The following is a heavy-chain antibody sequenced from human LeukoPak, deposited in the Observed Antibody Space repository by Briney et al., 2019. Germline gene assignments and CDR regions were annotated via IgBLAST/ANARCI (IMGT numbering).Heavy chain of an antibody. D-gene: IGHD3-22*01. CDR1: GYTFTSYG. Sequence: ASVKVSCKASGYTFTSYGISWVRQAPGQGLEWMGWISAYNGNTNCAQKPQGRVTMTTDTSTSTAYMELRSLRSDDTAVYYCASWDDDSSGYPYWGQGTLVTVSS. CDR2: ISAYNGNT. J-gene: IGHJ4*02. CDR3: ASWDDDSSGYPY. V-gene: IGHV1-18*01.